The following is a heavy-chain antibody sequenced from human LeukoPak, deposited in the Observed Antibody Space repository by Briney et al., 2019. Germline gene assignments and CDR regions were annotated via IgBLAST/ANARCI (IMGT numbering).Heavy chain of an antibody. Sequence: PGGSLRLSCAASGFTFSSYGMHWVRQAPGKGLEWVAVISYDGSKKYYADSVKGRFTISRDNSKNALYLEMTSLRAEDTAIYYCAKKRFSGYNSNFYYGLDVWGQGTTVTVSS. V-gene: IGHV3-30*18. CDR3: AKKRFSGYNSNFYYGLDV. D-gene: IGHD5-12*01. CDR2: ISYDGSKK. J-gene: IGHJ6*02. CDR1: GFTFSSYG.